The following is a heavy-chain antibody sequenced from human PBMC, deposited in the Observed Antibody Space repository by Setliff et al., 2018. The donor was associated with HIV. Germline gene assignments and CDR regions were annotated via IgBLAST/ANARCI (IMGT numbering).Heavy chain of an antibody. J-gene: IGHJ6*03. CDR3: ARGPTTVTNYYYYYMDV. D-gene: IGHD4-17*01. CDR1: GFTFGDFC. Sequence: PGGSLRLSCETSGFTFGDFCMNWVRQAPGKGLEWISYISSKRTSIYYADSVKGRFTIPRDNDRNSLYLQMNGLRAEDTAVYYCARGPTTVTNYYYYYMDVWGKGTTVTVSS. CDR2: ISSKRTSI. V-gene: IGHV3-48*01.